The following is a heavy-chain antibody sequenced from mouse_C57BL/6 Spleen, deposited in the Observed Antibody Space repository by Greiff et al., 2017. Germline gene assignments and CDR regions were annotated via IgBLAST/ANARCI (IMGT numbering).Heavy chain of an antibody. D-gene: IGHD2-5*01. Sequence: VQLVESGPELVKPGASVKISCKASGYAFSSSWLNWVKQRPGKGLEWIGRIYPGDGDTNYNGKFKGKATLTADKSSSTAYMQLSSLTSEDSAVYFCARSSNYRGFDYWGQGTTLTVSS. CDR2: IYPGDGDT. V-gene: IGHV1-82*01. CDR1: GYAFSSSW. CDR3: ARSSNYRGFDY. J-gene: IGHJ2*01.